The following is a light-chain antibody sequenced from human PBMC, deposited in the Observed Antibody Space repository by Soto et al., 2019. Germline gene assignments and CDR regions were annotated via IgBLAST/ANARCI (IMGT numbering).Light chain of an antibody. J-gene: IGKJ1*01. Sequence: EIVLTQSAGTLSLSPGERATLSCRASQSVSSNYIAWYQQKPGQAPRLLIYGASSRATGIPDRFSGSGSGTDFTLTISRLEPEDFAVYYWQQYGSSPRTFGQGTKVEIK. CDR1: QSVSSNY. CDR3: QQYGSSPRT. V-gene: IGKV3-20*01. CDR2: GAS.